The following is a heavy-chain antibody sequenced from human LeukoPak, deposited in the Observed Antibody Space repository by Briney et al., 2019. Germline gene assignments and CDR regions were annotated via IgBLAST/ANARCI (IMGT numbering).Heavy chain of an antibody. V-gene: IGHV3-23*01. CDR1: GFTFSSYA. CDR2: ISGSGGST. CDR3: AKGGQLVRTGPIDY. D-gene: IGHD6-6*01. Sequence: PGGSLRLSCAASGFTFSSYARSWVRQARGKGLEWVSAISGSGGSTYYADSVKGRFTISRDNSQNTLYLQMNSLRAEDTAVYYCAKGGQLVRTGPIDYWGQGTLVTVSS. J-gene: IGHJ4*02.